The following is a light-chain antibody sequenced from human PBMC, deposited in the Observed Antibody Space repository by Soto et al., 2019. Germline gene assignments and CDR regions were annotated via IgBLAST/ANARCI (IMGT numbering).Light chain of an antibody. V-gene: IGKV3-15*01. J-gene: IGKJ1*01. CDR1: QSVSSN. CDR2: GAS. CDR3: HQYNYWPT. Sequence: EIVMTQSPDILSVSPGERATLSCRASQSVSSNLAWYQQKPGQSPRLLIYGASTRATVIPVRFSGSGSGTEFTHTISSLQSEDLAVYYCHQYNYWPTFGQGTKVEIK.